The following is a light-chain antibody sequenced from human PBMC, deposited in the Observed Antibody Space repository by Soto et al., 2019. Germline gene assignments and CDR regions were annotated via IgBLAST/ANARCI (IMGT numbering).Light chain of an antibody. CDR2: ATS. V-gene: IGKV1-39*01. J-gene: IGKJ1*01. CDR3: QQIFSFRT. CDR1: QTINNY. Sequence: DLQMTQSPSSLSASVGDRVTISCRASQTINNYLHWYQQKPGKAPKLLISATSNLQSGVPSRFSGSGSGTDFTLTINSLQPEDFATYYCQQIFSFRTFGQGTRVEFK.